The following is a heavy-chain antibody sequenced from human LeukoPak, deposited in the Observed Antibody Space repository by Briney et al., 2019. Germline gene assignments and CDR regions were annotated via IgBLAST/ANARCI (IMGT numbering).Heavy chain of an antibody. CDR1: GFTFSSYA. J-gene: IGHJ4*02. CDR3: TTYYYDSSGYYYPYYFDY. Sequence: GGSLRLSCAASGFTFSSYAMSRVRQAPGKGLEWVSAISGSGGSTYYADSVKGRFTISRDNSKNTLYLQMNSLRAEDTAVYYCTTYYYDSSGYYYPYYFDYWGQGTLVTVSS. CDR2: ISGSGGST. D-gene: IGHD3-22*01. V-gene: IGHV3-23*01.